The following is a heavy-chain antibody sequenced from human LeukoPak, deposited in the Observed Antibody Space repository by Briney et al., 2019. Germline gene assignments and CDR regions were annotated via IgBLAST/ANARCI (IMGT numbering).Heavy chain of an antibody. CDR2: IIPILGTA. Sequence: ASVKVSCKASGYTFTSYGISWVRQAPGQGLEWMGGIIPILGTANYAQKFQGRVTITADESTSTAYMELSRLRSDDTAVYYCARDLGYSSSWLPFDYWGQGTLVTVSS. J-gene: IGHJ4*02. D-gene: IGHD6-13*01. CDR3: ARDLGYSSSWLPFDY. V-gene: IGHV1-69*13. CDR1: GYTFTSYG.